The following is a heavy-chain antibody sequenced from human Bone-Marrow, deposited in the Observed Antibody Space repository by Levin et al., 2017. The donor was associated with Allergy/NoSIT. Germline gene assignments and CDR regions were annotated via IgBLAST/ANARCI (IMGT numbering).Heavy chain of an antibody. D-gene: IGHD2-2*01. Sequence: PGGSLRLSCAASGFTFSNYDMHWVRQATGKGLEWVSGIDTAGDTYYPASVQGRFTISRENAKKSLYLQITGLSADDPALYYCARVQRGAFDIWGLGTMVSVSS. CDR1: GFTFSNYD. CDR3: ARVQRGAFDI. J-gene: IGHJ3*02. V-gene: IGHV3-13*01. CDR2: IDTAGDT.